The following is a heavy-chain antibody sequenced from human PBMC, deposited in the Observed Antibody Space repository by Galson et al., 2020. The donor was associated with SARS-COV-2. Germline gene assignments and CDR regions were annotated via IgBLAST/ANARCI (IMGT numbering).Heavy chain of an antibody. V-gene: IGHV3-30*03. D-gene: IGHD3-10*01. CDR2: ISYDGSNK. J-gene: IGHJ6*02. CDR3: AREGPLGENYYYSGMDV. CDR1: GFTFSSYG. Sequence: QAGGSLRLSCAASGFTFSSYGMHWVRQAPGKGLEWVAVISYDGSNKYYADSVKGRFTISRDNSKNTLYPQMNSLRAEDTAVYYCAREGPLGENYYYSGMDVWGQGTTVTVSS.